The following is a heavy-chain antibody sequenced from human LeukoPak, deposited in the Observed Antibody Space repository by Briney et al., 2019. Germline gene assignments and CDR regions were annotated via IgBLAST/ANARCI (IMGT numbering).Heavy chain of an antibody. Sequence: GGSLRLSCAASGFTFSSYSMNWVRQAPGKGLEWVSAISGSGGSTYYADALKGRFTISRDNSKDTLYLQMNSLRAEDTAVYCCAKGGGRFLPDYWGQGTLVTVSS. CDR1: GFTFSSYS. CDR2: ISGSGGST. CDR3: AKGGGRFLPDY. D-gene: IGHD3-3*01. J-gene: IGHJ4*02. V-gene: IGHV3-23*01.